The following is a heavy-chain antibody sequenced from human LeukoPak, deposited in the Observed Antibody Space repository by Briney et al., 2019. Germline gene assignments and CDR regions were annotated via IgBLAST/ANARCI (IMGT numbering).Heavy chain of an antibody. V-gene: IGHV6-1*01. CDR3: ARGKDTSFDN. Sequence: SQTLSLTCAISVHSLFTISVGWNWIRQSPSRGLEWLGRTYYRSKWSFDYALSVKSRITISADTSKNHFSLQLSSVTPADTELYYCARGKDTSFDNWGQGTLVTVSS. CDR2: TYYRSKWSF. D-gene: IGHD2-2*01. CDR1: VHSLFTISVG. J-gene: IGHJ4*02.